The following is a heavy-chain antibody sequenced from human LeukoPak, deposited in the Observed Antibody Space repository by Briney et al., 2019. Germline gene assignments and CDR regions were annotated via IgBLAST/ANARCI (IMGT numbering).Heavy chain of an antibody. J-gene: IGHJ4*02. CDR1: GFTFSSYG. Sequence: GGSLRLSCAASGFTFSSYGMHWVRQAPGKGLEWVAVISYDGSNKYYADSVKGRFTISRDNSKNSLYLQMNSLRAEDTAVYYCAKAPSGISVYYYDYFDYWGQGTLVTVSS. D-gene: IGHD3-22*01. CDR3: AKAPSGISVYYYDYFDY. CDR2: ISYDGSNK. V-gene: IGHV3-30*18.